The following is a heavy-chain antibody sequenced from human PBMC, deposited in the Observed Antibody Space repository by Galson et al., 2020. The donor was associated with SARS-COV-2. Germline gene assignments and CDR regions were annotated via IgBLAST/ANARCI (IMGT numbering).Heavy chain of an antibody. CDR2: ISYDGSNK. CDR1: GFTFSSYA. CDR3: AREGVLVADAFDI. J-gene: IGHJ3*02. Sequence: GESLKISCAASGFTFSSYAMHWVRQAPGKGLEWVAVISYDGSNKYYADSVKGRFTISRDNSKNTLYLQMNSLRAEDTAVYYCAREGVLVADAFDIWGQGTMVTVSS. V-gene: IGHV3-30*04. D-gene: IGHD2-8*02.